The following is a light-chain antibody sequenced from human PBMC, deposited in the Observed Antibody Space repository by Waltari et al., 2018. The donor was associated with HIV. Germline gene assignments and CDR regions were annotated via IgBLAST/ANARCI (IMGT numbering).Light chain of an antibody. Sequence: DIQMSQAPSSLSASVGDRVTITCWASRDISNDLAWYQQKSGEVPKLLIYGASTLRSGVSSRFRGSASGTEFTLTINGLQPEDVASYYCQNYDSAPVAFGQGTRLEI. CDR3: QNYDSAPVA. V-gene: IGKV1-27*01. J-gene: IGKJ5*01. CDR2: GAS. CDR1: RDISND.